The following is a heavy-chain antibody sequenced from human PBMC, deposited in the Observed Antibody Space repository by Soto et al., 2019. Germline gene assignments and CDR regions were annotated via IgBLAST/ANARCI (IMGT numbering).Heavy chain of an antibody. J-gene: IGHJ3*02. CDR2: VYYSGTT. Sequence: SETLSLTCSVSGGSVSDKTYYWSWIRQPPGKRLEWIGYVYYSGTTNYNPSLKSRVTMSVDQSKNQFSLRLSSVTAADTAVYYCARTVGSGRTPRTFEIWGQGTMVTVSS. V-gene: IGHV4-61*05. CDR3: ARTVGSGRTPRTFEI. D-gene: IGHD1-26*01. CDR1: GGSVSDKTYY.